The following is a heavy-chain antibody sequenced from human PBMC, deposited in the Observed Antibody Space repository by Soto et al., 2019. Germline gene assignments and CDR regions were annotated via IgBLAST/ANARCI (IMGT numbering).Heavy chain of an antibody. CDR1: GFTVSSNY. CDR2: IYSGGST. CDR3: ARGRRAAAAPNWFDP. D-gene: IGHD6-13*01. J-gene: IGHJ5*02. Sequence: PGGSLRLSCAASGFTVSSNYMSWVRQAPGKGLEWVSVIYSGGSTYYADSVKGRFTISRDNSKNTLYLQMNSLRAEDTAVYYCARGRRAAAAPNWFDPWGQGTLVTVSS. V-gene: IGHV3-66*01.